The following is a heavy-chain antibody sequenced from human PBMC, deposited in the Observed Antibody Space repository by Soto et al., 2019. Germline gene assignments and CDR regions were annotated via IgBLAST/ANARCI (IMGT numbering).Heavy chain of an antibody. CDR2: IKPDGSDS. D-gene: IGHD1-26*01. CDR1: GFTFSSYW. CDR3: AREDEWDLQYY. Sequence: EVQLVESGGGLVQPGGSLRLSCAASGFTFSSYWMSWVRQAPGKGLEWVANIKPDGSDSYYVDSVKGRFTISRDNAKNSLYLQINSLRVEDTAVYYCAREDEWDLQYYWGQGTLVTVSS. V-gene: IGHV3-7*05. J-gene: IGHJ4*02.